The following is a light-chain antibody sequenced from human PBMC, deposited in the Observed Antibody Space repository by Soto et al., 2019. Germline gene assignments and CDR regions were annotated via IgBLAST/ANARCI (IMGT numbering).Light chain of an antibody. Sequence: DIQMTQSPSSLSASVGDRVTITCRASQSISSYLNWYQQKPGKAPKLLIYAASSLQSGVPSRFSGSGSVTDFTLTISSLQPEDCANYYCQQSYSTPPTFSQGTKLEIK. CDR2: AAS. CDR3: QQSYSTPPT. J-gene: IGKJ2*01. CDR1: QSISSY. V-gene: IGKV1-39*01.